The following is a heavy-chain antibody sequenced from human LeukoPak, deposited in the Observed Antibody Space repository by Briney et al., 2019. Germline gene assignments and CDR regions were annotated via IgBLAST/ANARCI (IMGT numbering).Heavy chain of an antibody. V-gene: IGHV1-69*13. CDR1: GGTFSSYA. CDR2: IIPIFGTA. CDR3: ARGILGPEYSSSPGWFDP. D-gene: IGHD6-6*01. Sequence: ASVKVSCKASGGTFSSYAISWVRQAPGQGLKWMGGIIPIFGTANYAQKFQGRVTITADESTSTAYMELSSLRSEDTAVYYCARGILGPEYSSSPGWFDPWGQGTLVTVSS. J-gene: IGHJ5*02.